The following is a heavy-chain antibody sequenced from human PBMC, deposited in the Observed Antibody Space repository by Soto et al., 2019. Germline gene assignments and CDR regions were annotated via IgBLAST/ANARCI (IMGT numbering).Heavy chain of an antibody. CDR2: INPSGGST. D-gene: IGHD6-13*01. CDR1: GYTFTSYY. Sequence: GASVKVSCKASGYTFTSYYMHWVRQAPGQGLEWMGIINPSGGSTSYAQKFQGRVTMTRDTSTSTVYMELSSLRSEDTAVYYCATVPVPPGIAAAGFDYWGQGTLVTVSS. CDR3: ATVPVPPGIAAAGFDY. V-gene: IGHV1-46*01. J-gene: IGHJ4*02.